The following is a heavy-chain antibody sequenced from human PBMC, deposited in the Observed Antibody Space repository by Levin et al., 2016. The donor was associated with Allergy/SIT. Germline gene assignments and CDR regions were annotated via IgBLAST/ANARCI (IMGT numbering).Heavy chain of an antibody. CDR3: ARHGRFYSGSDAFDI. V-gene: IGHV4-59*08. CDR2: IYYSGST. D-gene: IGHD1-26*01. Sequence: GSLRLSCTVSGGSISSYYWSWIRQPPGKGLEWIGYIYYSGSTNYNPSLKSRVTISVDTSKNQFSLKLSSVTAADTAVYYCARHGRFYSGSDAFDIWGQGTMVTVSS. CDR1: GGSISSYY. J-gene: IGHJ3*02.